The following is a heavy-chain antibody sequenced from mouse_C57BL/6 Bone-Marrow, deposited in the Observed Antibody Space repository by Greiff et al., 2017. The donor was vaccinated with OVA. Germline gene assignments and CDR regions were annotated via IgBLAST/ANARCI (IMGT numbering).Heavy chain of an antibody. J-gene: IGHJ3*01. CDR3: ARDYGSSLFAY. V-gene: IGHV1-82*01. D-gene: IGHD1-1*01. CDR2: IYPGDGDT. Sequence: VQRVESGPELVKPGASVKISCKASGYAFSSSWMNWVKQRPGKGLEWIGRIYPGDGDTNYNGKFKGKATLTADKSSSTAYMQLSSLTSEDSAVYFCARDYGSSLFAYWGQGTLVTVSA. CDR1: GYAFSSSW.